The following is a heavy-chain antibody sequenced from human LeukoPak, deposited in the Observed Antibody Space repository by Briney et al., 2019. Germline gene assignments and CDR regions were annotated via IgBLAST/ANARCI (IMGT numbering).Heavy chain of an antibody. CDR1: GYTFTGYY. D-gene: IGHD4-17*01. J-gene: IGHJ6*02. CDR2: INPNSGGT. V-gene: IGHV1-2*04. CDR3: ARWDSDDYGLYYGMDV. Sequence: ASVKVSCKASGYTFTGYYMHWVRQAPGQGLEWMGWINPNSGGTNYAQKFQGWVTMTRDTSISTAYMELSRLRSDDTAVYYCARWDSDDYGLYYGMDVWGQGTTVAVSS.